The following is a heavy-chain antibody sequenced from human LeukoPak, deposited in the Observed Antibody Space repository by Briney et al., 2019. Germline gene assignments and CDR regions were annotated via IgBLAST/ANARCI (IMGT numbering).Heavy chain of an antibody. J-gene: IGHJ4*02. CDR2: IFTSGYT. D-gene: IGHD1-26*01. V-gene: IGHV4-4*07. Sequence: SEPLSLTCTVSGGSLSNYKWSWIRQPAGKGLEWIGRIFTSGYTNYNASVQSRVTMSVDTAKNQFSLKLSSVTAADTAVYYCVRGIVGATAPDSWGQGALVIVSS. CDR3: VRGIVGATAPDS. CDR1: GGSLSNYK.